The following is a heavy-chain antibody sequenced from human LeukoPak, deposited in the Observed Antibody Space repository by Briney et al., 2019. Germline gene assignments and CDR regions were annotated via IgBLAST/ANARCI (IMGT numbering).Heavy chain of an antibody. J-gene: IGHJ3*02. D-gene: IGHD6-19*01. CDR3: ARGTAVAGLDAFDI. Sequence: SETLSLTCTVSGGSVSSGSYYWSWIRQPPGKGLEWIGYIYYSGSTNYNPSLKSRVTISVDTSKNQFSLKLSSVTAADTAVYYCARGTAVAGLDAFDIWGQGTMVTVSS. CDR2: IYYSGST. V-gene: IGHV4-61*01. CDR1: GGSVSSGSYY.